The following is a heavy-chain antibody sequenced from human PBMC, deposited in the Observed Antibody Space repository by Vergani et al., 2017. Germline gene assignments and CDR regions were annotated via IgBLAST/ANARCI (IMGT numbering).Heavy chain of an antibody. Sequence: QVQLVQSGAEVKKPGSSVKVSCKASGGTFSSYTISWVRQAPGQGLEWMGRIIPILGIANYAQKFQGRVTITADKSTSTAYMELSSLRSEDTAVYYCARDLGPDSSGWSGAVDIWGQGTMVTVSS. V-gene: IGHV1-69*08. CDR1: GGTFSSYT. CDR3: ARDLGPDSSGWSGAVDI. J-gene: IGHJ3*02. CDR2: IIPILGIA. D-gene: IGHD6-19*01.